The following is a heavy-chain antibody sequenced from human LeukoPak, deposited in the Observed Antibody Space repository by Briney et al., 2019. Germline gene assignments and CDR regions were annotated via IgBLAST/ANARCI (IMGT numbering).Heavy chain of an antibody. D-gene: IGHD3-10*01. V-gene: IGHV3-21*01. CDR2: ISISSTYI. J-gene: IGHJ4*02. CDR1: EFTFSIYS. Sequence: GGSLRLSCAASEFTFSIYSMNWVRQAPGKGLDWVSSISISSTYIYYADSVKGRFTISRDNAKNSLFLQMNSLRADDTAVYYCAREDASGSYYRSLDYWGQGTLVTVSS. CDR3: AREDASGSYYRSLDY.